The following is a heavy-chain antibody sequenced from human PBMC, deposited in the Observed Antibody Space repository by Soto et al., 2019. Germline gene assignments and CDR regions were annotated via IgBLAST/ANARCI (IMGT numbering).Heavy chain of an antibody. J-gene: IGHJ3*02. V-gene: IGHV4-59*01. CDR1: GGSISSYY. Sequence: SETLSLTCTVSGGSISSYYWSWIRQPPGKGLEWIGYIYYSGSTNYNPSLKSRVTISVDTSKNQFSLKLSSVTAADTAVYYCARGSKYLAPLAFDIWGQGTMVTVSS. D-gene: IGHD4-4*01. CDR3: ARGSKYLAPLAFDI. CDR2: IYYSGST.